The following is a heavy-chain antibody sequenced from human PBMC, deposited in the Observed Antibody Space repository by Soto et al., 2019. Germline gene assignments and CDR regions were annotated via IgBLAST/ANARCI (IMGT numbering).Heavy chain of an antibody. D-gene: IGHD5-12*01. Sequence: PGGSLRLSCAASGFTFSSYGMHWVRQAPGKGLEWVAVISYDGSNKYYADSVKGRFTISRDNSKNTLYLQMNSLRAEDTAVYYCAGGYSGYDYYYYYYGTDVWGQGTTLTVSS. J-gene: IGHJ6*02. CDR1: GFTFSSYG. V-gene: IGHV3-30*03. CDR2: ISYDGSNK. CDR3: AGGYSGYDYYYYYYGTDV.